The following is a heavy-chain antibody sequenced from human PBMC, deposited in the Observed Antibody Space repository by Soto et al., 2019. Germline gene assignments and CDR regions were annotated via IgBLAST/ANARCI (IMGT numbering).Heavy chain of an antibody. CDR3: ARESENLTSNFDY. Sequence: GGSLRLSCAASGFTFTRYSMNRVRQAPGKGLEWVSSISSTTNYIYYGDSMKGRFTISRDNAKNSLYLEMNSLRAEDTAVYYCARESENLTSNFDYWGQGTLVTVSS. J-gene: IGHJ4*02. CDR2: ISSTTNYI. CDR1: GFTFTRYS. V-gene: IGHV3-21*06.